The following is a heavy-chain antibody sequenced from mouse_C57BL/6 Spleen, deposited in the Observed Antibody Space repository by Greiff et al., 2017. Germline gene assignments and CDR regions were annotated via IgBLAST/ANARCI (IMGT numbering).Heavy chain of an antibody. Sequence: QVQLQQSGAELVRPGTSVKMSCKASGYTFTNYWIGWAKQRPGHGLEWIGDIYPGGGYTNYNEKLKGKATLTADKSSSTAYMQFSSLTSEDSAIYYCAREGAYYSNYVNFDYWGQGTTLTVSS. J-gene: IGHJ2*01. V-gene: IGHV1-63*01. CDR2: IYPGGGYT. CDR3: AREGAYYSNYVNFDY. D-gene: IGHD2-5*01. CDR1: GYTFTNYW.